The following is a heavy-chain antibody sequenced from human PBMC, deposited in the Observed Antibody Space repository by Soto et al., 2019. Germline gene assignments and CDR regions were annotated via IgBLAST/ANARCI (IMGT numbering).Heavy chain of an antibody. CDR2: VYYSGST. Sequence: QVQLQESGPGLVKTSETLSLTCTVSGGSISSSYWSWIRQPPGKGLEWIGYVYYSGSTNYNPSLKSRVTISADTSKNQFSLKLSSVTAADTAVYYCARRDGVAFDIWGQLTMVTVSS. CDR3: ARRDGVAFDI. J-gene: IGHJ3*02. CDR1: GGSISSSY. D-gene: IGHD3-10*01. V-gene: IGHV4-59*08.